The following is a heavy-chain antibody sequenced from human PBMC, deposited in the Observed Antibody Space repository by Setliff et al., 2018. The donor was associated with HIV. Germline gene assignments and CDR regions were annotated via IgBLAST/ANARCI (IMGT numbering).Heavy chain of an antibody. J-gene: IGHJ6*03. CDR2: IIPIFGTT. Sequence: SVKVSCKASGGTFTSYGINWVRQAPGQGLEWMGGIIPIFGTTKNAQKFQERVTITADASTSTAYMELSSLRSEDTAVYYCARTWYSGALYYYYYYMDVWGKGTTVTVSS. CDR3: ARTWYSGALYYYYYYMDV. V-gene: IGHV1-69*13. CDR1: GGTFTSYG. D-gene: IGHD1-26*01.